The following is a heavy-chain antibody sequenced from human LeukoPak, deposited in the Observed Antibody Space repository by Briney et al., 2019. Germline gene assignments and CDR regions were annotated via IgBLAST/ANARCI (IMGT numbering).Heavy chain of an antibody. D-gene: IGHD2-2*01. CDR1: GFTFSSYS. Sequence: GGSLRLSCAASGFTFSSYSINWVRQAPGKGLEWVSSISSNSAYIFYADSVKGRFTISRDNAKNSLSLQMNSLRAEDTAVYYCASNYCSRRNCHTTYFYYNVMDVWGQGTTVTVSS. J-gene: IGHJ6*02. CDR2: ISSNSAYI. V-gene: IGHV3-21*01. CDR3: ASNYCSRRNCHTTYFYYNVMDV.